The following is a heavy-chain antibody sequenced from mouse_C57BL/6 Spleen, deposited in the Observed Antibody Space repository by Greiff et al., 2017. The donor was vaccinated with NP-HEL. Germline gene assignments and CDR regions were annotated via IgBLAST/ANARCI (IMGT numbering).Heavy chain of an antibody. CDR3: YYYGTSYAMDY. CDR1: GYSFTDYN. J-gene: IGHJ4*01. D-gene: IGHD1-1*01. CDR2: INPNYGTT. V-gene: IGHV1-39*01. Sequence: VHVKQSGPELVKPGASVKISCKASGYSFTDYNMNWVKQSNGKSLEWIGVINPNYGTTSYNQKFKGKATLTVDQSSSTAYMQLNSLTSEDSAVYYCYYYGTSYAMDYWGQGTSVTVSS.